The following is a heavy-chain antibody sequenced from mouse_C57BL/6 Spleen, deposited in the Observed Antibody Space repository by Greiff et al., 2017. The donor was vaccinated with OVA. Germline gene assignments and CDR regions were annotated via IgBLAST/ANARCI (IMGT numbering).Heavy chain of an antibody. D-gene: IGHD5-1-1*01. Sequence: EVNLVESGGDLVKPGGSLKLSCAASGFTFSSYGMSWVRQTPDKRLEWVATISSGGSYTYYPDSVKGRFTISRDNAKNTLYLQMSSLKSEDTAMYYCARPNTYAMDYWGQGTSVTVSS. V-gene: IGHV5-6*01. CDR3: ARPNTYAMDY. CDR2: ISSGGSYT. J-gene: IGHJ4*01. CDR1: GFTFSSYG.